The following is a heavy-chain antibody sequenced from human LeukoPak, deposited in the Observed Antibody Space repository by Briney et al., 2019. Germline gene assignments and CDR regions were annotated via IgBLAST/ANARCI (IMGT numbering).Heavy chain of an antibody. D-gene: IGHD2-2*01. V-gene: IGHV1-2*02. CDR2: INPNSGGT. Sequence: ASVKVSCKASGYTFTGYYMHWVRQAPGQGLEWMGWINPNSGGTNYAQKFQGRVTMTRDTSISTAYMELSRLRSDDTAVYYCARTAPPAAISPYYFDYWGQGTLVTVSS. J-gene: IGHJ4*02. CDR3: ARTAPPAAISPYYFDY. CDR1: GYTFTGYY.